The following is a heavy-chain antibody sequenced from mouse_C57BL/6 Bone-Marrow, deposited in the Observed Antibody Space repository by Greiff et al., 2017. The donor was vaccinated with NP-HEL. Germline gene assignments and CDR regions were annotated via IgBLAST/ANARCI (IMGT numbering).Heavy chain of an antibody. J-gene: IGHJ3*01. D-gene: IGHD1-1*01. CDR2: ISSGGSYT. Sequence: EVQVVESGGDLVKPGGSLKLSCAASGFTFSSYGMSWVRQTPDKRLEWVATISSGGSYTYYPDSVKGRFTISRDNAKNTLYLQMSSLKSEDTAMYYCASCSSWFAYWGQATLVTVSA. V-gene: IGHV5-6*01. CDR3: ASCSSWFAY. CDR1: GFTFSSYG.